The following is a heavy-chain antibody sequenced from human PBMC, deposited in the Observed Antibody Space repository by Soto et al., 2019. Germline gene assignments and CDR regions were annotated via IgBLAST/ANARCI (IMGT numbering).Heavy chain of an antibody. D-gene: IGHD6-13*01. CDR3: AREAVSAAKHYYGMDV. CDR1: GFTFSDYY. CDR2: ISSSSSYT. V-gene: IGHV3-11*06. J-gene: IGHJ6*02. Sequence: QVQLVESGGGLVKPGGSLRLSCAASGFTFSDYYMSWIRQAPGNGLEWVSYISSSSSYTNYADSVKGRFTISRDNAKNSLYLQMNSLRAEDTAVYYCAREAVSAAKHYYGMDVWGQGTTVTVSS.